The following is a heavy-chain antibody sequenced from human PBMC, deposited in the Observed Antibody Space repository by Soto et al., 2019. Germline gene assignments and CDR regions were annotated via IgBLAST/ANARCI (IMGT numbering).Heavy chain of an antibody. D-gene: IGHD6-19*01. CDR2: ISGSGGSK. Sequence: GGSLRLSCAASGFTFSSYAMSGGRQAAGKGLEWVSAISGSGGSKYYADSVKGRFTISRDNSKNTLYLQMNSLRAEDKGVYYCAKDFSTGWSLYYFDYWGQGTLVTVSS. J-gene: IGHJ4*02. CDR1: GFTFSSYA. V-gene: IGHV3-23*01. CDR3: AKDFSTGWSLYYFDY.